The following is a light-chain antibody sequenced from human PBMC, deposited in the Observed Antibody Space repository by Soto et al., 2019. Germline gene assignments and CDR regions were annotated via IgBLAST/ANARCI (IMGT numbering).Light chain of an antibody. Sequence: DIVLTQSPGPLSLSPGERATLSCRSSQSVSSSYLAWYQQKPGQAPRLLIYGASSRATGIPDRFSGSGSGTDFTLTISRLEPEDVAVYYCQQYGSSPRTLGQGTKVDIK. CDR1: QSVSSSY. V-gene: IGKV3-20*01. CDR3: QQYGSSPRT. J-gene: IGKJ1*01. CDR2: GAS.